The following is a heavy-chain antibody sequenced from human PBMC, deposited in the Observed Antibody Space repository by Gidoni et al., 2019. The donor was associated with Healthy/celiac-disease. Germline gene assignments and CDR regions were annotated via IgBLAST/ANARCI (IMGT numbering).Heavy chain of an antibody. CDR3: ARVRYYYDSSGYYFDY. CDR2: ISYDGSNK. CDR1: GFTFSRYA. V-gene: IGHV3-30-3*01. J-gene: IGHJ4*02. D-gene: IGHD3-22*01. Sequence: QVQLVESGGGVVQPGRSLRLSCAASGFTFSRYAMHWVRQAPGKGLEWVAVISYDGSNKYYADSVKGRFTISRDNSKNTLYLQMNSLRAEDTAVYYCARVRYYYDSSGYYFDYWGQGTLVTVSS.